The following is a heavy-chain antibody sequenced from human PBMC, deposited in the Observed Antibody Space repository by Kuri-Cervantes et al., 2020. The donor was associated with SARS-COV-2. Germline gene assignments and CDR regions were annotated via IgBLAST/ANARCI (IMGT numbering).Heavy chain of an antibody. Sequence: GESLKISCAASGFNFSRTDMHWVRQAPGKGLEWVAFISYDGKNKKCMASGKGRFTISRDSSQNTLYLQMKSLTSEDTAIYYCAKDRVGVHDFWGQGTLVTVSS. D-gene: IGHD2-21*01. J-gene: IGHJ4*02. CDR1: GFNFSRTD. V-gene: IGHV3-30*18. CDR3: AKDRVGVHDF. CDR2: ISYDGKNK.